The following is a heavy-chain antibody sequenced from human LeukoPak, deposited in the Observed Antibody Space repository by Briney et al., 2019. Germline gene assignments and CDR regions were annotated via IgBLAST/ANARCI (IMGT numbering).Heavy chain of an antibody. Sequence: GGSLRLSCAASGLTVSSNYMSWVRQAPGKGLEWVSVIYSSGSTYYADSVKGRFTISRDNSRNTLYLQMNSLRAEDTAVYYCAKDIYYDSSGYRGYFDYWGQGTLVTVSS. CDR2: IYSSGST. CDR3: AKDIYYDSSGYRGYFDY. D-gene: IGHD3-22*01. CDR1: GLTVSSNY. V-gene: IGHV3-66*03. J-gene: IGHJ4*02.